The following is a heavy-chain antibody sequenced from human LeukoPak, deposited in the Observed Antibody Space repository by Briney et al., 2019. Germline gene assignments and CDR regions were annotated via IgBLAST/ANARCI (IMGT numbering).Heavy chain of an antibody. V-gene: IGHV3-23*01. CDR3: AKENTIFGVVIISFDY. Sequence: GSLRLSCAASGFTFSSYAMSWVRQAPGKGLEGVSAISGRGGSTYYADSVKGRFTISRDNSKNTLYLQMNCLRAEDTAVYYCAKENTIFGVVIISFDYWGQGTLVTVSS. J-gene: IGHJ4*02. CDR1: GFTFSSYA. CDR2: ISGRGGST. D-gene: IGHD3-3*01.